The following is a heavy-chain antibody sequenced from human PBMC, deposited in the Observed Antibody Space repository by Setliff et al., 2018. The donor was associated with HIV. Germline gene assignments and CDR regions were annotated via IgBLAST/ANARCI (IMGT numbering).Heavy chain of an antibody. J-gene: IGHJ4*02. V-gene: IGHV3-23*01. CDR2: ISVSGRST. CDR1: GFTFSSYA. CDR3: VKDINLGLSRYFHY. Sequence: PGGSLRLSCAASGFTFSSYAMRWVRQAPGKWLEWVSVISVSGRSTYYADSVKGRFTISRDYSKNTLYLQMKTLRAEDTAVYYCVKDINLGLSRYFHYWGQGTLVTVSS.